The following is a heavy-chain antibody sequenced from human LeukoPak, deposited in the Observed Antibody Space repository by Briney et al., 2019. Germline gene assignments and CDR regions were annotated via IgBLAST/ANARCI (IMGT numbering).Heavy chain of an antibody. V-gene: IGHV4-39*01. Sequence: SETLSLTCTVSGGSISSGSYYWGWIRQPPGKGLEWIASMYYSGTTFYSPSLKSRVTISVDTSKNQLSLKLGSVTAADTAVYYCARHSYYYGSGSYHFNWFDPWGQGTLVTVSS. CDR1: GGSISSGSYY. CDR3: ARHSYYYGSGSYHFNWFDP. D-gene: IGHD3-10*01. CDR2: MYYSGTT. J-gene: IGHJ5*02.